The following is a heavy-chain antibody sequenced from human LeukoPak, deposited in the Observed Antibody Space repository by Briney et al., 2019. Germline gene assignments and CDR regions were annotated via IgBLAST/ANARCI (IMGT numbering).Heavy chain of an antibody. CDR1: GFTFNNYA. V-gene: IGHV3-23*01. CDR3: AKDLQWLRPGYFDY. CDR2: ISGSGGST. J-gene: IGHJ4*02. D-gene: IGHD3-22*01. Sequence: GGSLRLSCAASGFTFNNYAMSWVRQAPGKGLEWVSAISGSGGSTYYADSVKGRFTISRDNSKNTLYLQMNSLRAEDTAVYYCAKDLQWLRPGYFDYWGQGTLVTVSS.